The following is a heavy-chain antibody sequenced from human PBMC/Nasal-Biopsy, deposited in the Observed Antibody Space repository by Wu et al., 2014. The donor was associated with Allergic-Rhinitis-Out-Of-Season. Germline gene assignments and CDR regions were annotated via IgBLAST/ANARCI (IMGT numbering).Heavy chain of an antibody. D-gene: IGHD3-16*01. Sequence: LRLSCAASGFTFSSYAMSWVRQAPGKGLEWVSAISGSGGSTYYADSVKGRFTISRDNAKNTLFLQMNSLRAEDTAVYYCARGGSARPDYWGQGTLVTVSS. V-gene: IGHV3-23*01. CDR3: ARGGSARPDY. CDR1: GFTFSSYA. J-gene: IGHJ4*02. CDR2: ISGSGGST.